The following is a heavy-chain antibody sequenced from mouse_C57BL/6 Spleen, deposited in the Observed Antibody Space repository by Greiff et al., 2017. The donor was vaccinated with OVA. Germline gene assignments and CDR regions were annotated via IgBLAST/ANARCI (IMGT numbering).Heavy chain of an antibody. CDR3: ARVIYYGYDGAMGY. V-gene: IGHV1-54*01. Sequence: VQLVESGAELVRPGTSVKVSCKASGYAFTNYLIEWVKQRPGQGLEWIGVINPGSGGTNYNEKFKGKATLTADKSSSTAYMQLSSLTSEDSAVYFCARVIYYGYDGAMGYWGQGTSVTVSS. CDR1: GYAFTNYL. J-gene: IGHJ4*01. D-gene: IGHD2-2*01. CDR2: INPGSGGT.